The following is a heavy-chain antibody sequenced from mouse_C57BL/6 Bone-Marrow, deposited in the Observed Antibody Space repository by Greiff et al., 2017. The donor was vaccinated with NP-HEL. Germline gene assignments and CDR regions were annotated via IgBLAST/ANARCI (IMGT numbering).Heavy chain of an antibody. CDR3: ARDRLDYDYDWFAY. V-gene: IGHV5-4*01. J-gene: IGHJ3*01. Sequence: DVMLVESGGGLVKPGGSLKLSCAASGFTFSSYAMSWVRQTPEKRLEWVATISDGGSYTYYPDNVKGRFTISRDNAKNNLYLQMSHLKSEDTAMYYCARDRLDYDYDWFAYWGQGTLVTVSA. D-gene: IGHD2-4*01. CDR2: ISDGGSYT. CDR1: GFTFSSYA.